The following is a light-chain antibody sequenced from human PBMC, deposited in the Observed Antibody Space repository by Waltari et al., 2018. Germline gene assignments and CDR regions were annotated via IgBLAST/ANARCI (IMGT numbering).Light chain of an antibody. CDR2: DAS. V-gene: IGKV3D-20*01. Sequence: DIVLTQSPATLPLSPGERATLSCGASQSVPSRYLAWYQQKPGLAPRLLIYDASNRATGIPDRFTASGSGTDFTLTISRLEPEDFAVYYCQQYGNSPITFGQGTRLEIK. CDR1: QSVPSRY. J-gene: IGKJ5*01. CDR3: QQYGNSPIT.